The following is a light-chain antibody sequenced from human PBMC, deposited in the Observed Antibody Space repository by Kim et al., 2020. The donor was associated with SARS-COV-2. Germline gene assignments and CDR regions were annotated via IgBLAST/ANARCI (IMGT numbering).Light chain of an antibody. CDR1: GFNIGNNY. CDR3: GAWDSSLDALV. Sequence: GHKVTISCYGSGFNIGNNYVTWYQQLPGTAPKLLIYDNNERPSGIPDRFSGSKSGTSATLGITGLQTGDEADYYCGAWDSSLDALVFGGGTQLTVL. V-gene: IGLV1-51*01. CDR2: DNN. J-gene: IGLJ2*01.